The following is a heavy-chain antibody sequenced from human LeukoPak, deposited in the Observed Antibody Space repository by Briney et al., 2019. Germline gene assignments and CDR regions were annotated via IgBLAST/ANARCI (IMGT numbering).Heavy chain of an antibody. D-gene: IGHD3-22*01. CDR1: GVSISSYY. Sequence: PSETLSLTCAVSGVSISSYYWSWIRQRPGKGLEWIGYLSDVGTNDYNPSLKSRVAMSVDTSKNQFSLKLSSVTAADTAVYYCARDAYYYNSDTSWSDVFDIWGQGTMVTVSS. CDR3: ARDAYYYNSDTSWSDVFDI. J-gene: IGHJ3*02. V-gene: IGHV4-59*01. CDR2: LSDVGTN.